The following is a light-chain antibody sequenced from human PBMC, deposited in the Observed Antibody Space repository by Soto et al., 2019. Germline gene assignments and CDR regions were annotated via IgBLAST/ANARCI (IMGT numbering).Light chain of an antibody. CDR2: GAS. CDR3: QQYGDSPRS. CDR1: QSVAKD. V-gene: IGKV3-20*01. J-gene: IGKJ1*01. Sequence: EIVLTQSPGTLSLSPGEEATLSCRASQSVAKDLAWYQHKPGQAPRLLIYGASSRATGIPDRFSGSGSGTDFTLTISRLEPGDFAVYYCQQYGDSPRSFGQGTKVDIK.